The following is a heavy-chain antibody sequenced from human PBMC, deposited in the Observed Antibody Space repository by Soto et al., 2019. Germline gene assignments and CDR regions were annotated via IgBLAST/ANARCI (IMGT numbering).Heavy chain of an antibody. Sequence: PGGSLRLSGEASGFTLGSYWINWVRQAPGKGLEWVANIXXXGXEXXXVXXXXGRFTISRDNAKRSLYLQMNILTAEDTAVYYCAREYGGYRNWYFDLWGRGTPVTSPQ. CDR2: IXXXGXEX. D-gene: IGHD2-2*03. J-gene: IGHJ2*01. CDR3: AREYGGYRNWYFDL. CDR1: GFTLGSYW. V-gene: IGHV3-7*03.